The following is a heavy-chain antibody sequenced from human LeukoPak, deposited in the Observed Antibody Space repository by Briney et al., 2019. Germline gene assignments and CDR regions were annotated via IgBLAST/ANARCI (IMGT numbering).Heavy chain of an antibody. CDR2: IVVGSGNT. Sequence: SVKVSCKASGFTFTSSAMQWVRQARGQRLEWIGWIVVGSGNTNYAQKFQERVTITRDMSTSTAYMELSSLRSEDTAVYYCAADTLLSYYYMDVWGKGTTVTVSS. CDR1: GFTFTSSA. V-gene: IGHV1-58*02. CDR3: AADTLLSYYYMDV. J-gene: IGHJ6*03. D-gene: IGHD3-10*01.